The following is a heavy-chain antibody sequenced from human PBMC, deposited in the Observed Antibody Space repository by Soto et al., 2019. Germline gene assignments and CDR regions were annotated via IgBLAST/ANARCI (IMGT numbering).Heavy chain of an antibody. J-gene: IGHJ6*02. Sequence: EVQLVESGGGLVQPGRSLRLSCTTSGLTFDDYAMSWVRQAPGKGLEWVGTIRGKAYGGSTEYAASVKGRFTVSRDDSKSIAYLLMNSLKTEDTAVYYCLGFGDYGAYTLDLWGQGTTVTVSS. CDR2: IRGKAYGGST. D-gene: IGHD4-17*01. CDR3: LGFGDYGAYTLDL. V-gene: IGHV3-49*04. CDR1: GLTFDDYA.